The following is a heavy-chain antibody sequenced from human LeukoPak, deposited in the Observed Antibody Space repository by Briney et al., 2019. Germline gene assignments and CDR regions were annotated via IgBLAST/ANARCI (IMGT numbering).Heavy chain of an antibody. J-gene: IGHJ4*02. CDR1: GGSISSSSYY. D-gene: IGHD2-2*01. CDR2: IYYSGST. Sequence: PSETLSLTCTVSGGSISSSSYYWGWIRQPPGKGLEWIGSIYYSGSTYYNPSLKSRVTISVDTSKNQFSLKLSSVTAADTAVYYCARSLAAIYWGQGTLVIVSS. CDR3: ARSLAAIY. V-gene: IGHV4-39*01.